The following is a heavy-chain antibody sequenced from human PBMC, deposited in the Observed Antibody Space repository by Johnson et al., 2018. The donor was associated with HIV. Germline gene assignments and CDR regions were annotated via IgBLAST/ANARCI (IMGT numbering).Heavy chain of an antibody. Sequence: QMMLVESGGGVVQPGRSLRLSCAASGFTFSSYGMHWVRQAPGKGLEWVAVISYDGNNKYYADSVKGRFTISRDNSKNTLYLQMNSLRAEATAVYYCAKDCSSGWWRITKSDAFDIWGQGTMVTVSS. V-gene: IGHV3-30*18. CDR1: GFTFSSYG. J-gene: IGHJ3*02. CDR2: ISYDGNNK. D-gene: IGHD6-19*01. CDR3: AKDCSSGWWRITKSDAFDI.